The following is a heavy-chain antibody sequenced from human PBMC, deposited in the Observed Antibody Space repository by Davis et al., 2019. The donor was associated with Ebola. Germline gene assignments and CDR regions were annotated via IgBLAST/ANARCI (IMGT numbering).Heavy chain of an antibody. J-gene: IGHJ6*02. CDR2: IWYDGSNK. D-gene: IGHD3-3*01. CDR1: GFTLSSHG. CDR3: ARDRVADHDFWRGYYFYGMDV. V-gene: IGHV3-33*01. Sequence: GESLKISCAASGFTLSSHGMYWVRQAPGKGLEWVAVIWYDGSNKYYADSVEGRFTISRDNSKNTLYLEMNSLRAEDTAVYYCARDRVADHDFWRGYYFYGMDVWGQGTTVTVSS.